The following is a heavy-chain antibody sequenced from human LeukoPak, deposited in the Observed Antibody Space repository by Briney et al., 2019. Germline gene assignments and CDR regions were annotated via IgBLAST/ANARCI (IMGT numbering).Heavy chain of an antibody. Sequence: SETLSLTCTVSGGSVSSASYYWSWIRQPPGKGLEWIGYIYDSGSTYYNPSLKSRITISVDTSENRFSLKLSSVTATDTAVYYCARDCSGGSCYGAFDIWGQGTMVTVSS. J-gene: IGHJ3*02. CDR1: GGSVSSASYY. CDR2: IYDSGST. CDR3: ARDCSGGSCYGAFDI. V-gene: IGHV4-30-4*01. D-gene: IGHD2-15*01.